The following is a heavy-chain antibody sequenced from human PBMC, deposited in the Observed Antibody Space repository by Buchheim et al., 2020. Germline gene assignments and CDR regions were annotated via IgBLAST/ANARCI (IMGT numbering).Heavy chain of an antibody. CDR2: IYYSGST. D-gene: IGHD3-3*01. CDR1: GGSISSYY. CDR3: ARNHYDFWSGYSGYYYYMDV. V-gene: IGHV4-59*01. Sequence: QVQLQESGPGLVKPSETLSLTCTVSGGSISSYYWSWIRQPPGKGLEWIGYIYYSGSTNYNPSLKSRVTISVDTSQNKFSLKLSSVTAADTAVYYCARNHYDFWSGYSGYYYYMDVWGKGTT. J-gene: IGHJ6*03.